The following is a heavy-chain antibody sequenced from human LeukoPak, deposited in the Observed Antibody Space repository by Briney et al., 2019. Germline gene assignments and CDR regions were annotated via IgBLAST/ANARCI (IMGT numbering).Heavy chain of an antibody. CDR2: FYYSGIT. V-gene: IGHV4-59*01. CDR1: GGSISSYY. Sequence: PSETLSLTCTVSGGSISSYYWSWSRQPPGGGREWIGYFYYSGITSYKPALKSRVVISVDTSKNQVSLKLTYVTAADTAVYYCARATWNYVIDYWGQGTLVTVSS. D-gene: IGHD1-7*01. J-gene: IGHJ4*02. CDR3: ARATWNYVIDY.